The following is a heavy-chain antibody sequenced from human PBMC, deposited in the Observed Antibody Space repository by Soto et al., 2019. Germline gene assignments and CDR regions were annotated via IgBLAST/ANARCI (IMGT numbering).Heavy chain of an antibody. CDR2: IYHSGST. V-gene: IGHV4-30-2*01. J-gene: IGHJ4*02. CDR1: GGSISSGGYS. CDR3: ARGDGYRYGDYFDY. Sequence: KTSETLSLTCAVSGGSISSGGYSWSWIRQPPGKGLEWIGYIYHSGSTYYNPSLKSRVTISVDRSKNQFSLKLSSVTAADTAVYYCARGDGYRYGDYFDYWGQGTLVTVSS. D-gene: IGHD5-18*01.